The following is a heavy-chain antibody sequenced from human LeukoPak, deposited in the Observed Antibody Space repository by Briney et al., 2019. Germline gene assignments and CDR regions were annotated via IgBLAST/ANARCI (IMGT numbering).Heavy chain of an antibody. V-gene: IGHV1-18*04. J-gene: IGHJ3*02. CDR2: ISAYNGNT. Sequence: ASVKVSCKASGYTFTSYGISWVRQAPGHGLEWMGWISAYNGNTNYAQKLQGRVTMTTDTSTSTAYMELRSLRSDDTAVYYCARARGAYDYVWGSYRFLAFDIWGQGTMVTVSS. CDR3: ARARGAYDYVWGSYRFLAFDI. CDR1: GYTFTSYG. D-gene: IGHD3-16*02.